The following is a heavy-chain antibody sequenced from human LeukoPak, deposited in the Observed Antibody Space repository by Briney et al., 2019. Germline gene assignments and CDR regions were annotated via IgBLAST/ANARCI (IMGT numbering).Heavy chain of an antibody. J-gene: IGHJ4*02. V-gene: IGHV1-18*01. D-gene: IGHD4-23*01. CDR3: ARAAGDYGGNSGVGDY. Sequence: ASVKVSCKASGYTFTSYGISWVRQAPGQGLEWMGWISAYNGNTNYAQKLQGRVTMTTDTSTSTAYMELRSLRSDDTAVYYCARAAGDYGGNSGVGDYWGQGTLDTVSS. CDR2: ISAYNGNT. CDR1: GYTFTSYG.